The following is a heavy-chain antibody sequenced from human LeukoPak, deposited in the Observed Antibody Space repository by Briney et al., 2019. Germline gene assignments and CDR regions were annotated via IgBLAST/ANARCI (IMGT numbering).Heavy chain of an antibody. V-gene: IGHV3-15*07. D-gene: IGHD3-22*01. CDR2: IKSKIDGGAI. Sequence: GGSLRLSCAASGFTFSNAWMNWVRQAPGKGLEWVGRIKSKIDGGAIEYAAPVQGTFTISRDDSKNTLYLQMNSLKIEDTAVYFRTTSSYYYDSNAWYWGQGALVTVSS. CDR3: TTSSYYYDSNAWY. CDR1: GFTFSNAW. J-gene: IGHJ4*02.